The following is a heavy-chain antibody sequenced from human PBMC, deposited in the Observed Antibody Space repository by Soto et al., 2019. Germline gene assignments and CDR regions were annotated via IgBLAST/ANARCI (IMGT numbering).Heavy chain of an antibody. CDR1: GFTFSTYV. CDR2: ISASGGDT. CDR3: AEGGWLDDY. Sequence: EVQLLESGGGLVQPGGSLRLSCAASGFTFSTYVMTWVRQAPGKGLEWVSAISASGGDTYYADSVKGRSTISRDNSKNTVYLQMNSLRVEDTAIYYCAEGGWLDDYGAKGTLVTVSA. D-gene: IGHD6-19*01. J-gene: IGHJ4*02. V-gene: IGHV3-23*01.